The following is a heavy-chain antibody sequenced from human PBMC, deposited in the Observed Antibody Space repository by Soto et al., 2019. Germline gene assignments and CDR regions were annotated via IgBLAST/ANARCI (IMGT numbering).Heavy chain of an antibody. D-gene: IGHD6-6*01. Sequence: GASVKGSCKAPWYTLTRHHIDWGGQGPGKGLEWMGWINPNSGDTEYAQKFQGRVTMTRDTSTRTAYMEVSRLTSDDTAVYYCARSLSTIGGRPDSWGQGTLVTVSS. CDR3: ARSLSTIGGRPDS. J-gene: IGHJ4*02. V-gene: IGHV1-2*02. CDR1: WYTLTRHH. CDR2: INPNSGDT.